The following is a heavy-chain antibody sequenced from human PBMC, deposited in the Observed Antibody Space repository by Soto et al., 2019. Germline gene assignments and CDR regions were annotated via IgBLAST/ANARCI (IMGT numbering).Heavy chain of an antibody. V-gene: IGHV5-51*01. CDR3: ARYYYHSSGYRYYLDY. CDR2: IYPGDSDT. J-gene: IGHJ4*02. Sequence: GESLKISWKGAGCSCTTYWIGWVRQMHGKGLEWMGIIYPGDSDTRYSPSFQGQVTISADKSISTAYLQWSSLRASDTAMYCCARYYYHSSGYRYYLDYWAQGTLVTVSS. CDR1: GCSCTTYW. D-gene: IGHD3-22*01.